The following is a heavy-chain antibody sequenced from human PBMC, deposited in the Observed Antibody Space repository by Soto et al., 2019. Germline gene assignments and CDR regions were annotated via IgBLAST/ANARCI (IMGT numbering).Heavy chain of an antibody. CDR1: GFTFRNYA. CDR3: ARGLYSYDYLYRYGVDV. CDR2: ISFDESNE. Sequence: QVQLVESGGGVVQPGRSLRLSCEASGFTFRNYAMHCVRQAPGKGLEWVALISFDESNEYYADSVKGRFTISRVNSKNTLYLLITSLRAEDTAVYYCARGLYSYDYLYRYGVDVWGQGTTVTVSS. J-gene: IGHJ6*02. D-gene: IGHD5-18*01. V-gene: IGHV3-30-3*01.